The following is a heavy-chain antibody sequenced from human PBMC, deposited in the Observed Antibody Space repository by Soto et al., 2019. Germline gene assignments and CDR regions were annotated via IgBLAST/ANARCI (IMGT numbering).Heavy chain of an antibody. CDR3: AKNIGYTGSYFDY. J-gene: IGHJ4*02. Sequence: MSWVRQAPGKGLEWVSAISGSGGGTNYADSVKGRFTISRDNSKNTVYLQMNSLRAEDTAIYYCAKNIGYTGSYFDYWGQGTLVTVSS. V-gene: IGHV3-23*01. D-gene: IGHD2-2*02. CDR2: ISGSGGGT.